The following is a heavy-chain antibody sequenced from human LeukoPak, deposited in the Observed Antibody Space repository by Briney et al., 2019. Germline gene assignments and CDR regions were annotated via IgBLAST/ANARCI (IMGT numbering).Heavy chain of an antibody. CDR2: IYYSGST. J-gene: IGHJ4*02. D-gene: IGHD3-3*01. Sequence: PSGTLSLTCTVSGGSISSYYWSWIRQPPGKGLEWIGYIYYSGSTNYNPSLKSRVTISVDTSKNQFSLKLSSVTAADTAVYYCARVGTYDFWSGSHDYWGQGTLVTVSS. V-gene: IGHV4-59*01. CDR1: GGSISSYY. CDR3: ARVGTYDFWSGSHDY.